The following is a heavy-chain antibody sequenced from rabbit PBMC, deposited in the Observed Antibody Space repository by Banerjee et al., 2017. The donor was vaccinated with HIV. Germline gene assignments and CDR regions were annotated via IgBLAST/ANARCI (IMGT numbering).Heavy chain of an antibody. V-gene: IGHV1S45*01. J-gene: IGHJ4*01. CDR2: INTGSGSA. CDR1: GFTLSSYV. Sequence: QEQLEESGGDLVKPEGSLTLTCKASGFTLSSYVMCWVRQAPGKGLEWIGCINTGSGSAYYANWAKGRFTISKTSSTTVTLQMTSLTAADTATYFCARDAGGDGYSNDLWGPGTLVTVS. D-gene: IGHD7-1*01. CDR3: ARDAGGDGYSNDL.